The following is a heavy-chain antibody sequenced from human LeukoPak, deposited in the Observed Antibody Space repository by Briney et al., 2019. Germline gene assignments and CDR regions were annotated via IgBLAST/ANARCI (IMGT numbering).Heavy chain of an antibody. V-gene: IGHV4-34*01. CDR3: TRVTSLSYLGWFDH. J-gene: IGHJ5*02. Sequence: SETLSLTCAVYGGSFSGYYWSWIRQPPGKGLEWIGEINHSGSTNYNPSLKSRVTISLGTSKNQFSLKLSSVTAADTAVYYCTRVTSLSYLGWFDHWGQGILVTVSS. D-gene: IGHD3-16*02. CDR1: GGSFSGYY. CDR2: INHSGST.